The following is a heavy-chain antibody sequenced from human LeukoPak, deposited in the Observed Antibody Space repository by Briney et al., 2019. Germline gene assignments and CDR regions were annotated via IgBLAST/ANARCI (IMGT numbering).Heavy chain of an antibody. CDR2: IYYTGSS. D-gene: IGHD5-18*01. CDR3: ASTFSYGYFDY. Sequence: SETLSLTCTVSGGSISSYYWGWIRQPPGKGLEWIGYIYYTGSSNYNPSLKSRVTISIDTSKKQFSLKLSSVTAADTAVYYCASTFSYGYFDYWGQGTLVTVSS. CDR1: GGSISSYY. V-gene: IGHV4-59*01. J-gene: IGHJ4*02.